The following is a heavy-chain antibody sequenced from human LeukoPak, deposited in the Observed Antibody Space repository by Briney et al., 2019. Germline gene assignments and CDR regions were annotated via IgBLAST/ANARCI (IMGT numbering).Heavy chain of an antibody. Sequence: GGSLRLSCAASGFTFSDYYMSWIRQAPGKGLEWLSYISSSGSTIYYADSVKGRFTISRDNAKNSLYLQMNSLRAEDTAVYYCARDIPSGWYSYFDYWGQGTLVTVSS. J-gene: IGHJ4*02. V-gene: IGHV3-11*04. CDR3: ARDIPSGWYSYFDY. D-gene: IGHD6-19*01. CDR2: ISSSGSTI. CDR1: GFTFSDYY.